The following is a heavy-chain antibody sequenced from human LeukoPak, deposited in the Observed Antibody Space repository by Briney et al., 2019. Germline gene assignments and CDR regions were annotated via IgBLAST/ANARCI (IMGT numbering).Heavy chain of an antibody. CDR3: ARGPSSGWYHL. J-gene: IGHJ5*02. D-gene: IGHD6-19*01. V-gene: IGHV4-34*01. Sequence: SETLSLTCAVYGGSFTGYYWSWIRQPPRKGLEWIGEINHSGSTYYTPSLKSRATISVDTSKNQFSLKLSSVTAADTAVYYCARGPSSGWYHLWGQGTLVTVSS. CDR2: INHSGST. CDR1: GGSFTGYY.